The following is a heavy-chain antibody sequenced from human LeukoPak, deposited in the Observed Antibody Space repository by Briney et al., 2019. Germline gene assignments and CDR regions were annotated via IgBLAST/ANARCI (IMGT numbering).Heavy chain of an antibody. D-gene: IGHD2-2*01. Sequence: PGGSLRLSCAASGFTLTNYWMAWVRQAPGRGLEWVANIKQDGSEKYYVDSVKGRFTISRDNAKNPLYLQMNSLRVEDTAVYYCARDLVVVSAGDWFDPWGQGTLVTVSA. CDR1: GFTLTNYW. J-gene: IGHJ5*02. V-gene: IGHV3-7*01. CDR2: IKQDGSEK. CDR3: ARDLVVVSAGDWFDP.